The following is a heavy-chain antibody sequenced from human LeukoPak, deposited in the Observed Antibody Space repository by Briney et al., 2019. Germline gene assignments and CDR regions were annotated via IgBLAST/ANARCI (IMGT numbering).Heavy chain of an antibody. V-gene: IGHV1-18*01. CDR2: ISTYNGNT. J-gene: IGHJ5*02. Sequence: ASVKVSCKASGYSFSRYGISWVRQAPGQGLEWMGWISTYNGNTNYAQKFQGTVIMTTDTSTNTAYMDLRRLRSDDTAVYYCARDLDYYDSSGSGWFDPWGQGTLVTVSS. D-gene: IGHD3-22*01. CDR3: ARDLDYYDSSGSGWFDP. CDR1: GYSFSRYG.